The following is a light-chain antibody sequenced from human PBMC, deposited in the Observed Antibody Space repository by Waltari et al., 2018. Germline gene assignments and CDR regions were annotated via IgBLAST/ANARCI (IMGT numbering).Light chain of an antibody. CDR2: GAS. J-gene: IGKJ4*01. V-gene: IGKV3-20*01. CDR1: QTINNNF. Sequence: IVLTQSPDTLSVSPGQRATLSCRASQTINNNFLVWYQQKPGQAPRLIIHGASSRATGFPDRFSGSGSGTDFTLTISNLGPEDFAVYYCQQYDGSVLTFGGGTKVE. CDR3: QQYDGSVLT.